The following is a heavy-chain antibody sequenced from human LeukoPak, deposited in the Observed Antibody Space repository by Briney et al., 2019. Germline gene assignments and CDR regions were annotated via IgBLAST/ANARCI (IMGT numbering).Heavy chain of an antibody. CDR3: ARVRRIAVAGTHDAFDI. Sequence: GASVKVSCKASGYTFTSYGISWVRQAPGQGLEWMGWISAYNGNTNYAQKLQGRVTMTTDTSTSTAYMELRSLRSDDTAVYYCARVRRIAVAGTHDAFDIWGQGTMVTVSS. CDR2: ISAYNGNT. V-gene: IGHV1-18*01. CDR1: GYTFTSYG. J-gene: IGHJ3*02. D-gene: IGHD6-19*01.